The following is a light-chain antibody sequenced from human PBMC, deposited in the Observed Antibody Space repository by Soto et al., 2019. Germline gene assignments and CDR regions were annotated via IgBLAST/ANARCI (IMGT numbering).Light chain of an antibody. CDR3: QQSGSSRT. CDR1: QGIGST. CDR2: DAS. J-gene: IGKJ1*01. Sequence: EIVLTKSAATMSVSPWERATLFCRASQGIGSTLAWYQQKPGQAPRLLIYDASSRATGIPDRFSGSGSGTDFTLTISRLEPEDFAVYYCQQSGSSRTLGQGTKVDIK. V-gene: IGKV3-20*01.